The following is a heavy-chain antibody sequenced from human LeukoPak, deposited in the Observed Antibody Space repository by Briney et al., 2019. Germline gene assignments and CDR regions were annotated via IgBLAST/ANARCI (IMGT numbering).Heavy chain of an antibody. J-gene: IGHJ4*02. CDR1: GGSISSSSYY. CDR3: ARHRYLRLPYYFDY. Sequence: SETLSLTCTVSGGSISSSSYYWGWIRQPPGKGLEWIGSIYYSGSTYYNPSLKSRVTMSVDTSKNQFSLKLSSVTAADTAVYYCARHRYLRLPYYFDYWGQGTLVTVSS. CDR2: IYYSGST. D-gene: IGHD1-14*01. V-gene: IGHV4-39*01.